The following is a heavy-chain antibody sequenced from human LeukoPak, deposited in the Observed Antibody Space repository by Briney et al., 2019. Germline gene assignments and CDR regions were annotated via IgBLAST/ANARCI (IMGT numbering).Heavy chain of an antibody. J-gene: IGHJ4*02. V-gene: IGHV3-48*01. D-gene: IGHD5-24*01. Sequence: GGSLRPSCAASGFAFSDYSMNWVRQAPGKGLEWISYIGIDSGNTNYADSVKGRFTISGDKAKNSLYLQMNSLRVEDTAVYYCARDYKYAFDNWGQGTLVTVSS. CDR1: GFAFSDYS. CDR3: ARDYKYAFDN. CDR2: IGIDSGNT.